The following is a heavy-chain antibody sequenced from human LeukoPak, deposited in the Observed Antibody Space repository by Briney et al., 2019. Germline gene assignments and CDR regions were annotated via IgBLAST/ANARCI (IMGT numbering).Heavy chain of an antibody. J-gene: IGHJ3*02. V-gene: IGHV3-23*01. CDR3: AKDLMVIIVSGALDI. Sequence: GGSLRLSCAASGFTFSSYAMSWVRQAPGKGLEWVSGISGSGSTTYYADSVKGRFTISRDNSKNTLNLQMNSLRAEDTAVYYCAKDLMVIIVSGALDIWGQGTMVTASS. CDR2: ISGSGSTT. D-gene: IGHD3-3*01. CDR1: GFTFSSYA.